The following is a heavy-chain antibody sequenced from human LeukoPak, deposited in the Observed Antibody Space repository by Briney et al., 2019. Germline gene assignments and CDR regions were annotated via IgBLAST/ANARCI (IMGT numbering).Heavy chain of an antibody. V-gene: IGHV3-48*02. CDR2: ISSSLSTI. Sequence: GGSLRLSCAASGFTFSSYGMNWVRQAPGKGLEWISYISSSLSTIYYADSVKGRFTISRDNAKNSLYLQMNSLRDEDTAVYYCARGVGTSSGWYRFVPWGQGTLVTVSS. D-gene: IGHD6-19*01. J-gene: IGHJ5*02. CDR3: ARGVGTSSGWYRFVP. CDR1: GFTFSSYG.